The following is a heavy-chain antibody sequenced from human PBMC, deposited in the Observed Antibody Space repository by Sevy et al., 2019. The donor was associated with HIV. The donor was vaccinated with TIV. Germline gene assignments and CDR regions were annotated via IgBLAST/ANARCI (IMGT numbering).Heavy chain of an antibody. CDR3: AKWGTLLVVVTPSWYFDL. CDR1: GVTFSNYA. D-gene: IGHD3-22*01. V-gene: IGHV3-23*01. Sequence: GGSLRLSCAASGVTFSNYAMNWVRQAPGKGLEWVSTITGSGGTTYYADSVKGRFTISRDNSKNTLYLKIHSLRVEDTDVYYCAKWGTLLVVVTPSWYFDLWGRGTLVTVSS. CDR2: ITGSGGTT. J-gene: IGHJ2*01.